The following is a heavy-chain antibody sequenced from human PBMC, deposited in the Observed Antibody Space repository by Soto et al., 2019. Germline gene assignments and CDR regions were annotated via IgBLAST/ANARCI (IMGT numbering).Heavy chain of an antibody. V-gene: IGHV4-4*02. J-gene: IGHJ5*02. CDR2: IYSSGSN. CDR1: GASINATNW. Sequence: QVQLQESGPGLVKPSGTLSLSCAVSGASINATNWWSWVRQSPGKGLEWIGRIYSSGSNNYNPSLESRVTMSVDTSKNQFSLTLRSVTAADTAVYFCARGYESGYTFGHDLWGQGTLVTVSS. CDR3: ARGYESGYTFGHDL. D-gene: IGHD3-22*01.